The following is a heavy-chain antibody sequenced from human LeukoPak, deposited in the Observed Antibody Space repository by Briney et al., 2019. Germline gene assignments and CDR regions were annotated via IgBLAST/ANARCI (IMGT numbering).Heavy chain of an antibody. Sequence: ASVKVSCNASGYTFTDYYIQWVRQAPGHAPEWMGWINPISGDTKFAKKFEGWVTLTRDTSITTAYMELNGLKSDDTAVYFCAGHRMRGVAPLDFWGQGTLVTVSS. CDR2: INPISGDT. CDR3: AGHRMRGVAPLDF. CDR1: GYTFTDYY. V-gene: IGHV1-2*04. J-gene: IGHJ4*02. D-gene: IGHD3-3*01.